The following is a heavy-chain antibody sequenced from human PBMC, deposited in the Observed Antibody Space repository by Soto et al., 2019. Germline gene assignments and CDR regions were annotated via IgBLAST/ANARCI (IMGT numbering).Heavy chain of an antibody. V-gene: IGHV4-38-2*01. CDR1: GYSISSGYY. CDR3: ARGVMVELRRGNQNWFDP. Sequence: PSETLSLTCAVSGYSISSGYYWGWIRQPPGKGLEWIGSIYHSGSTYHNPSLKSRVTISVDTSKNQFSLKLSSVTAADTAVYYCARGVMVELRRGNQNWFDPWGQGTLVTVSS. D-gene: IGHD1-7*01. J-gene: IGHJ5*02. CDR2: IYHSGST.